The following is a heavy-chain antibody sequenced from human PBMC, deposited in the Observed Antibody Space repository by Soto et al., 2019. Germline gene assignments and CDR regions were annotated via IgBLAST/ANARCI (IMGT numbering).Heavy chain of an antibody. Sequence: QVQLVESGGGVVQPGRSLRLSCAASGFTFSSYAMHWVRQAPGKGLEWVAVISYDGSNKYYADFVKGRFTISRDNSKNTLYLQMNSLRAEDTAVYYCARDKFYYGSGTNRRDYYYDGMDVWGQGTTVTVSS. CDR2: ISYDGSNK. V-gene: IGHV3-30-3*01. J-gene: IGHJ6*02. CDR1: GFTFSSYA. CDR3: ARDKFYYGSGTNRRDYYYDGMDV. D-gene: IGHD3-10*01.